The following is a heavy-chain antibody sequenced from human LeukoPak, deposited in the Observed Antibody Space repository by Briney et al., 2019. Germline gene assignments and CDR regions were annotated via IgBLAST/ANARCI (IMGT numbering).Heavy chain of an antibody. V-gene: IGHV3-30-3*01. D-gene: IGHD1-26*01. CDR3: ARARSGSYYYFDY. CDR2: ISYDGSNK. J-gene: IGHJ4*02. Sequence: GGSLRLSCAASGFTFSSYWMSWVRQAPGKGLEWVAVISYDGSNKYYADSVKGRFTISRDNPKNTLYLQMNSLRAEDTAVYYCARARSGSYYYFDYWGQGTLVTVSS. CDR1: GFTFSSYW.